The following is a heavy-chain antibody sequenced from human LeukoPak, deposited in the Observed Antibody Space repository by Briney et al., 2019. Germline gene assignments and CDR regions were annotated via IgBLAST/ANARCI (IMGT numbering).Heavy chain of an antibody. J-gene: IGHJ4*02. CDR2: LSGSSVDT. D-gene: IGHD3-22*01. CDR1: GFTFNNYP. CDR3: AKTIWATRGCYYDY. Sequence: PGGSLRLSCAASGFTFNNYPMSWVRQAPGKGLEWISVLSGSSVDTAYAKYVKGRFTISRDNSRNTLYLQMNSLRAEDTAVYYCAKTIWATRGCYYDYWGQGTLVSVSS. V-gene: IGHV3-23*01.